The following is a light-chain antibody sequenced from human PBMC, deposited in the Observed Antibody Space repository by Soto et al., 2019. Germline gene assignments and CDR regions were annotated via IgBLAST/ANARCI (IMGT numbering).Light chain of an antibody. CDR3: QQRSNWPSIS. CDR2: AAS. CDR1: QTISGY. V-gene: IGKV1-39*01. Sequence: DIQMTQSPSSLSASVGDRVTITCRASQTISGYLNWYQQKPGKAPELLIYAASYLGNGVPSRFSGSGSGTYFTLTISSLEPEDFAIYYCQQRSNWPSISFGQGTRLEI. J-gene: IGKJ5*01.